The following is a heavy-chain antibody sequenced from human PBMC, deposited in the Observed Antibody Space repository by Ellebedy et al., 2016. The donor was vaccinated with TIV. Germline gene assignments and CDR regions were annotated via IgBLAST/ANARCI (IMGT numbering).Heavy chain of an antibody. CDR3: ARGDYDIFTGLEY. V-gene: IGHV1-2*02. D-gene: IGHD3-9*01. CDR2: VNPNSGGT. CDR1: GYTFTGYY. J-gene: IGHJ4*02. Sequence: ASVKVSCXASGYTFTGYYMHWVRQAPGQGLEWMGWVNPNSGGTNYAQKFQGRVTMTRDTSISTAYMELSRLRSDDTAMYYCARGDYDIFTGLEYWGQGTLVTVSS.